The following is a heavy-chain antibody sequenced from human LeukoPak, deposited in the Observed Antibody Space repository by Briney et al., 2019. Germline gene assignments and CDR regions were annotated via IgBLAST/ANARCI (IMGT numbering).Heavy chain of an antibody. Sequence: SETLSLTCSVSGMSITSRHYWGWIRQPPGKGLEWIGSTSHSDSPYYNPFLESRVTISLDTSRNQFSLKLTSVTAADTAVYYCARGDVVVPAAKHAQFDYWGQGTLVTVSS. D-gene: IGHD2-2*01. J-gene: IGHJ4*02. CDR1: GMSITSRHY. V-gene: IGHV4-38-2*02. CDR2: TSHSDSP. CDR3: ARGDVVVPAAKHAQFDY.